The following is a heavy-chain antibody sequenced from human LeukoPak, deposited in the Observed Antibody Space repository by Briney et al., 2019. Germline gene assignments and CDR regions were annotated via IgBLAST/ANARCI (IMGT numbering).Heavy chain of an antibody. CDR1: GFTFSSYS. Sequence: GGPLRLSCAASGFTFSSYSMNWVRQAPGKGLEWVSYISSSSSTIYYTGSVKGGFTISRDNAKNSLYLQMNSLRAEDTAVYYCATDIVVVPAALTDYWGQGTLVTVSS. V-gene: IGHV3-48*01. J-gene: IGHJ4*02. CDR3: ATDIVVVPAALTDY. CDR2: ISSSSSTI. D-gene: IGHD2-2*01.